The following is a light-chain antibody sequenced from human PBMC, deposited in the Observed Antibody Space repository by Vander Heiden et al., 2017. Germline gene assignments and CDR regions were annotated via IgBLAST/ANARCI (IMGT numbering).Light chain of an antibody. CDR2: EVS. CDR1: GSDVGGYNY. CDR3: SSYTGTKNWV. Sequence: QSALTQPPSASGSPGQSVTISCTGTGSDVGGYNYVSRYQQHPGKVPKLLIYEVSKRPSGVPDRFSGSKSDNTASLTVSGLQAEEEAHYYCSSYTGTKNWVFGGGTKLTVL. J-gene: IGLJ3*02. V-gene: IGLV2-8*01.